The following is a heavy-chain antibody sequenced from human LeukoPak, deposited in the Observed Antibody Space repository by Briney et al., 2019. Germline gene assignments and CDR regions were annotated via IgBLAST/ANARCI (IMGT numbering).Heavy chain of an antibody. V-gene: IGHV1-46*01. CDR2: INPSGGST. J-gene: IGHJ6*02. CDR3: ARDYGGYPPYYYYGMDV. D-gene: IGHD2-15*01. Sequence: ASVKVSCKASGYTFTSYYMHWVRQAPGQGLEWMGIINPSGGSTSYAQKFQGRVTMTRDTSTSTVYMELSSLRSEDTAVYYCARDYGGYPPYYYYGMDVWGQGTTVTVSS. CDR1: GYTFTSYY.